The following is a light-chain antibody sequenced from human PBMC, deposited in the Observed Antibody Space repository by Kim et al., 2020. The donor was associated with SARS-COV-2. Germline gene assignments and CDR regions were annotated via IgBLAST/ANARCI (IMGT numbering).Light chain of an antibody. CDR1: SGHSSYA. CDR3: QTWGTGIRV. CDR2: LNSDGCH. V-gene: IGLV4-69*01. J-gene: IGLJ2*01. Sequence: ASVKLTCTLSSGHSSYAIAWHQQQPEKGPRYLMKLNSDGCHSKGDGIPDRFSGSSSGAERYLTISSLQSEDEADYYCQTWGTGIRVFGGGTKLTVL.